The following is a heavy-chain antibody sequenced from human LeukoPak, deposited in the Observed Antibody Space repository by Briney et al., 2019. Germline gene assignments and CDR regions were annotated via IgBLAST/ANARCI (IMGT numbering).Heavy chain of an antibody. J-gene: IGHJ6*02. D-gene: IGHD4-17*01. V-gene: IGHV1-2*04. CDR3: ARGFTVTTSYYYYYGMDV. Sequence: ASVKVSCKASGYTFTSYAMHWVRQAPGQRLEWMGWINPNSGGTNYAQKFQGWVTMTRDTSISTAYMELSRLRSDDTAVYYCARGFTVTTSYYYYYGMDVWGQGTTVTVSS. CDR2: INPNSGGT. CDR1: GYTFTSYA.